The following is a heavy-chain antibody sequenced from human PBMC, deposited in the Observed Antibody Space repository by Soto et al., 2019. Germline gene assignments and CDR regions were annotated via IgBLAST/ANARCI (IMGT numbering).Heavy chain of an antibody. Sequence: IDCSRQVPGKGLVWVSRINSDGSSTSYADSVKGRFTISRDNAKNILYLHMNSLRAEDTAVYYCASSLLTPFDYWGQGTLVTVSS. CDR3: ASSLLTPFDY. J-gene: IGHJ4*02. D-gene: IGHD7-27*01. CDR2: INSDGSST. V-gene: IGHV3-74*01.